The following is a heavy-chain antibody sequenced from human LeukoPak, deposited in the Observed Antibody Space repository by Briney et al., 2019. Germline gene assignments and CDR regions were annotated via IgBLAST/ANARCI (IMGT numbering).Heavy chain of an antibody. D-gene: IGHD7-27*01. CDR2: ISVSGGST. Sequence: GGSLRLPCAASGLTFSSYAMSWVRQAPGKGLEWVSTISVSGGSTYYADSVKGRFTITRDNSKNTLYLQMNSLRAEDTAVYYCAKVVGRSSGDPDWGQGTLVTVSS. V-gene: IGHV3-23*01. J-gene: IGHJ4*02. CDR3: AKVVGRSSGDPD. CDR1: GLTFSSYA.